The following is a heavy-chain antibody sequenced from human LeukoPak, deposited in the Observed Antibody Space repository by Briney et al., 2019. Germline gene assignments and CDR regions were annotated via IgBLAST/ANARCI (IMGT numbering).Heavy chain of an antibody. D-gene: IGHD1-26*01. CDR2: IKEDGSEK. Sequence: GGSLRLSCSASGFTFSGYWMSWVRQAPGKGLEWEANIKEDGSEKYYVDSVKGRFTISRDNAKDSLYLQMNSLRAEDTALYYCARGARTLDYWGQGTLVTVSS. CDR1: GFTFSGYW. V-gene: IGHV3-7*04. J-gene: IGHJ4*02. CDR3: ARGARTLDY.